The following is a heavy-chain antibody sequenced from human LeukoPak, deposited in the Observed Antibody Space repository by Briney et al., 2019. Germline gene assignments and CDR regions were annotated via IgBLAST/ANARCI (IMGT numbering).Heavy chain of an antibody. D-gene: IGHD3-22*01. V-gene: IGHV1-18*01. CDR3: ARLRDSYYYDSSGYYDAFDI. J-gene: IGHJ3*02. CDR2: ISAHDGTR. CDR1: GYTFTNYG. Sequence: GASVKVSCKASGYTFTNYGITWVRQAPGQGLEWMGWISAHDGTRNYALKHEDRVTMTTDTSTSTAYMELRGLRSDDTAVYYCARLRDSYYYDSSGYYDAFDIWGQGTMVTVSS.